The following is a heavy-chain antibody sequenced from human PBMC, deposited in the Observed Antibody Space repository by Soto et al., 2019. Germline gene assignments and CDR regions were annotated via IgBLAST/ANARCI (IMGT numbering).Heavy chain of an antibody. V-gene: IGHV4-59*01. CDR3: ARTLHDYGGKRSRFLFDY. CDR2: IYYSGST. D-gene: IGHD4-17*01. J-gene: IGHJ4*02. Sequence: SETLSLTCTVSGGSISSYYWSWIRQPPGKGLEWIGYIYYSGSTNYNPSLKSRVTISVDTSKNQFSLKLSSVTAADTAVYYCARTLHDYGGKRSRFLFDYWGQGTLVTVSS. CDR1: GGSISSYY.